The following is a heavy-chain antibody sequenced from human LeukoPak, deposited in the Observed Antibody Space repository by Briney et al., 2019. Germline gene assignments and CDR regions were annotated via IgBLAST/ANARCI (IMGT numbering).Heavy chain of an antibody. V-gene: IGHV1-69*13. CDR2: IIPIFGTA. Sequence: ASVKLSCKASGGTFSSYAISWVRQAPGQGLEWMGGIIPIFGTANYAQKFQGRVTITAGESTCTDYMELSSLRSEDTAVYYCARGGCSSTSCYADWFDPWGQGTLVTVSS. J-gene: IGHJ5*02. CDR1: GGTFSSYA. D-gene: IGHD2-2*01. CDR3: ARGGCSSTSCYADWFDP.